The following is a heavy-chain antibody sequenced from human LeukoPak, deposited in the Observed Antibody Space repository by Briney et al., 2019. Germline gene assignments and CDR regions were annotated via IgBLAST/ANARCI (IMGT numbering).Heavy chain of an antibody. CDR3: ARSIAARPYYFDY. CDR1: GGSISSSSYY. CDR2: IYYSGST. D-gene: IGHD6-6*01. V-gene: IGHV4-39*01. J-gene: IGHJ4*02. Sequence: SETLSLTCTVSGGSISSSSYYWGWIRQPPGKGLEWIGSIYYSGSTYYNPSLKSRVTISVDTSKNQFSLKLSSVTAADTAVYYCARSIAARPYYFDYWGQGTLVTVSS.